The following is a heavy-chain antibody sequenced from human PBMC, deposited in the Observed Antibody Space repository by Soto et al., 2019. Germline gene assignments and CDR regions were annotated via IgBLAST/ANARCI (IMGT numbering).Heavy chain of an antibody. CDR2: MNPNSGNT. J-gene: IGHJ6*03. CDR3: ARSRSNYEYYGDYDDYYYYYMDV. Sequence: ASVKVSCKASGYTFTSYDINWVRQATGQGLEWMGWMNPNSGNTGYAQKFQGRVTMTRNTSISTAYMEPSSLRSEDTAVYYCARSRSNYEYYGDYDDYYYYYMDVWGKGTTVTVSS. D-gene: IGHD4-17*01. CDR1: GYTFTSYD. V-gene: IGHV1-8*01.